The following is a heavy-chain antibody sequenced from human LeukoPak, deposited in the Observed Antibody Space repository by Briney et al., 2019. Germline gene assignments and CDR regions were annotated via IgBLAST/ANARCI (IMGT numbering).Heavy chain of an antibody. CDR1: GFTFGYYA. V-gene: IGHV3-49*04. CDR3: NRDPYCSSSTCPLRYYMDV. Sequence: PGGSLRLSCKASGFTFGYYAMSWVRQAPGKGLEWVGLIRSKTQGGTSEYAAAVKGRLTISIEDSNTIGYLQMNSLKTEDTAVYYCNRDPYCSSSTCPLRYYMDVWGKGTTVTVSS. CDR2: IRSKTQGGTS. D-gene: IGHD2-2*01. J-gene: IGHJ6*03.